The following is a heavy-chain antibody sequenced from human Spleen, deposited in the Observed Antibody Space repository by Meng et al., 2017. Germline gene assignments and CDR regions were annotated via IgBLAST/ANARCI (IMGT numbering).Heavy chain of an antibody. J-gene: IGHJ4*02. CDR1: GGSFSGYY. CDR3: ASTGVGTTDF. V-gene: IGHV4-59*12. Sequence: SETLSLTCAVYGGSFSGYYWSWIRQPPGKGLEWIGIIFDSGSPNYNPSLKSRVTISVDTSKNQFSLKVTSVTAADAAVYYCASTGVGTTDFWGQGTLVTVSS. D-gene: IGHD1-7*01. CDR2: IFDSGSP.